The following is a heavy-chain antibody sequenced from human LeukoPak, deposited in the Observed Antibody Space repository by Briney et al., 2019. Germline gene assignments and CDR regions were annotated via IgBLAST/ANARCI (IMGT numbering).Heavy chain of an antibody. CDR2: IILILGIA. Sequence: ASVKLSCKASGGTFSSYAISWVRQAPGQGREWMGRIILILGIANYAQKFQGRVTITADKSTSTAYMELSSLRSEDTAVYYCARVPPIQGYYGMDVWGQGTTVTVSS. J-gene: IGHJ6*02. CDR3: ARVPPIQGYYGMDV. V-gene: IGHV1-69*04. CDR1: GGTFSSYA.